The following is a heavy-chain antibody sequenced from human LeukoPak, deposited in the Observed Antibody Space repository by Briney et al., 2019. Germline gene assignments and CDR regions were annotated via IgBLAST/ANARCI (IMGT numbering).Heavy chain of an antibody. CDR2: INPDGSEK. V-gene: IGHV3-7*01. J-gene: IGHJ4*02. CDR1: GFIFSSYW. CDR3: ARGVGTANYYTD. Sequence: GGSPRLSCAASGFIFSSYWMTWVRQAPGKGLEWVANINPDGSEKYYVDSVKDRFTISRDNVKNSLYLQMNGLRAEDTAIYYCARGVGTANYYTDWGQGTLVTVSS. D-gene: IGHD1-7*01.